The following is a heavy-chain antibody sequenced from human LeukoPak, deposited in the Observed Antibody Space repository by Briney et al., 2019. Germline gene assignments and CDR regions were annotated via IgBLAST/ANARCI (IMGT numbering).Heavy chain of an antibody. J-gene: IGHJ6*02. D-gene: IGHD3-10*01. CDR1: GNTLSELS. CDR2: FDPEDGET. Sequence: ASVKVSCEVSGNTLSELSIHWVRQTPGEGLEWMGGFDPEDGETIYAEKFQARVTMTEDTSTDTAYMQLTNLRSEDTAVYFCATEAELAWAPYYYGLDVWGQGTTVTVPS. CDR3: ATEAELAWAPYYYGLDV. V-gene: IGHV1-24*01.